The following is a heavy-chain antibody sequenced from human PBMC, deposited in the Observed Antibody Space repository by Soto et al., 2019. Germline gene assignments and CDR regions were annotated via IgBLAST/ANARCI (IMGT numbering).Heavy chain of an antibody. V-gene: IGHV1-69*13. CDR2: IIPIFGTA. D-gene: IGHD3-10*01. CDR3: ARAPGYYYGSGSFAAFYYYGMDV. Sequence: ASVKVSCKASGGTFSSYAISWVRQAPGQGLEWMGGIIPIFGTANYAQKFQGRVTITADESTSTAYMELSSLRSEDTAVYYCARAPGYYYGSGSFAAFYYYGMDVWGQGTTVTVSS. CDR1: GGTFSSYA. J-gene: IGHJ6*02.